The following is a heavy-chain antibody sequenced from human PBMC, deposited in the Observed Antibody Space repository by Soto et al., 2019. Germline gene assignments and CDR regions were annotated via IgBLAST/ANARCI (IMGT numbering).Heavy chain of an antibody. J-gene: IGHJ6*02. CDR1: GESFSDFA. V-gene: IGHV1-69*19. CDR3: AITPGGSHHALYLMDV. CDR2: IIPMSGTP. D-gene: IGHD3-10*01. Sequence: QVQLVQSGAEVRKPGSSVKVSCKSSGESFSDFAISWVRQAPGKGLEWMGGIIPMSGTPNYAQRFQGRVLITADVSTNTAYMDLTNLRYEDTAVYYCAITPGGSHHALYLMDVWGQGTTVTVSS.